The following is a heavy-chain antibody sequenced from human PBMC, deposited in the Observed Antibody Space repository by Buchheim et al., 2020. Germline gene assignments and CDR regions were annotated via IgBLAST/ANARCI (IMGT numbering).Heavy chain of an antibody. CDR2: IKEDGSIK. J-gene: IGHJ5*02. V-gene: IGHV3-7*01. D-gene: IGHD3-10*01. CDR1: GFTFRTYW. CDR3: ARDYITYGSIDFGH. Sequence: EVQLVESGGGLVQPGGSLRLSCAASGFTFRTYWMSWVRQAPGKGLEWVANIKEDGSIKYNVDPVKGRFTISRDNAKDSLYLQMNSLRVEDTAVYYCARDYITYGSIDFGHWGQGTL.